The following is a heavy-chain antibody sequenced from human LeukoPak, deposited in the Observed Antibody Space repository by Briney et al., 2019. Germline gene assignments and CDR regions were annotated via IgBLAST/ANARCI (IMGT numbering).Heavy chain of an antibody. CDR2: IYWNDNK. CDR1: GFSLSPSGVG. V-gene: IGHV2-5*01. J-gene: IGHJ4*02. CDR3: ARTWMTPDY. Sequence: SGPTLVKPTQTLTLTCTFSGFSLSPSGVGLGWIRQPPGKALEWLALIYWNDNKRYSPSLKSRLTITKDASNNHVVLTMTNMDPVDTAAYFCARTWMTPDYWGQGTLVTVSS. D-gene: IGHD5-12*01.